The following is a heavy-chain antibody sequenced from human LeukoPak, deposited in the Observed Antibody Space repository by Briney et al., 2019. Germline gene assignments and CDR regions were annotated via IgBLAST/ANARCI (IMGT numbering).Heavy chain of an antibody. CDR3: SRHYVFWGAYQYYFDY. Sequence: SGPTLVKPTQTLTLTCTFSGFSLSTSGVGVGWIRQPPGKALEWLALIYRNDDKRYSPSLKSRLTITKDTSRDQVVLTMTNMDPVDTATYYCSRHYVFWGAYQYYFDYWGQETLVTVPS. CDR2: IYRNDDK. CDR1: GFSLSTSGVG. V-gene: IGHV2-5*01. D-gene: IGHD3-3*01. J-gene: IGHJ4*02.